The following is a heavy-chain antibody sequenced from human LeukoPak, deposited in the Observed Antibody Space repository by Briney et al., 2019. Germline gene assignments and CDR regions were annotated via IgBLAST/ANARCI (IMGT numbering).Heavy chain of an antibody. CDR1: GYTFTGYY. V-gene: IGHV1-2*02. CDR3: ARAPREGYCSSSSCPPFDP. Sequence: GASVKVSCKASGYTFTGYYMHWVRQAPGQGLEWMGWINPNSGGTNYAQKFQGRVTMTRDTSISTAYMELSRLRSDDTAVYYCARAPREGYCSSSSCPPFDPWGQGTLVTVSS. J-gene: IGHJ5*02. D-gene: IGHD2-2*01. CDR2: INPNSGGT.